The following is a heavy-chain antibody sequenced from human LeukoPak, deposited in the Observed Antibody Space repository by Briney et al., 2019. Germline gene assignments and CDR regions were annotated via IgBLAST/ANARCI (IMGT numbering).Heavy chain of an antibody. D-gene: IGHD7-27*01. CDR2: INPNSGGT. CDR1: EYTFTGYY. V-gene: IGHV1-2*06. J-gene: IGHJ4*02. Sequence: GASVKVSCKASEYTFTGYYMHWVRQAPRQGLEWMGRINPNSGGTNYAQKFQGRVTMTRDTSISTAYMELSGLRSDDTAVYYCARADWGSGIYYFDYWGQGALVTVSS. CDR3: ARADWGSGIYYFDY.